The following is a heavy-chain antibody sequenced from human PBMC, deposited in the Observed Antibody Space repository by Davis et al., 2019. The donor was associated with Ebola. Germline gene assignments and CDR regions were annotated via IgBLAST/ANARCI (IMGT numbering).Heavy chain of an antibody. CDR2: ISAYNGNT. V-gene: IGHV1-18*01. Sequence: ASVKVSCKASGYTFTSYGISWVRQAPGQGLEWMGWISAYNGNTNYAQKLQGRVTMTTDTSTSTAYMELRSLRSEDTAVYYCARDPDNWNWSGYGMDVWGQGTTVTVSS. CDR1: GYTFTSYG. CDR3: ARDPDNWNWSGYGMDV. D-gene: IGHD1-7*01. J-gene: IGHJ6*02.